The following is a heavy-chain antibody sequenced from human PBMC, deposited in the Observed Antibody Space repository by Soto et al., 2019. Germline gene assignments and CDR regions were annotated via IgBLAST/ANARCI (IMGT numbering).Heavy chain of an antibody. J-gene: IGHJ6*02. V-gene: IGHV1-18*04. CDR1: GYTFTSYG. CDR2: ISAYNGNT. Sequence: ASVKVSCKASGYTFTSYGISWVRQAPGQGLEWMGWISAYNGNTNYAQKLQGRVTMTTDTSTSTAYMELRSLRSDDTAVYYCARGRGQTTPYYYYGMDVWGQGTTVTVSS. CDR3: ARGRGQTTPYYYYGMDV.